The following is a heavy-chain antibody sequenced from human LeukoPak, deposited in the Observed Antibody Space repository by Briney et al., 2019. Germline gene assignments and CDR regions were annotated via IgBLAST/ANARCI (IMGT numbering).Heavy chain of an antibody. V-gene: IGHV3-30*02. CDR3: AKDGETYYYGSGSYYGHFDY. CDR2: IRFDGSNK. Sequence: PGGSLRLSCAASGFTFSNYGMHWVRQAPGKGLEWVTFIRFDGSNKYYADSVKGRFTISRDNSKNTLYLQMNSLRAEDTAVYYCAKDGETYYYGSGSYYGHFDYWGQGTLVTVSS. J-gene: IGHJ4*02. CDR1: GFTFSNYG. D-gene: IGHD3-10*01.